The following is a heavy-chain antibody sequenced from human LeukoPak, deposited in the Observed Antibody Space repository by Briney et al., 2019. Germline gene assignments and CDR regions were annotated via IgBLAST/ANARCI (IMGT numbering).Heavy chain of an antibody. V-gene: IGHV3-64*01. J-gene: IGHJ5*02. CDR1: GFTLCSYA. CDR2: ISSNGCST. D-gene: IGHD3-3*01. Sequence: GSLRLSCAASGFTLCSYAMHWVRQAPGKGLEYVSAISSNGCSTYYANSVKGRFTISRDNSKNTLYLQMGSLRAEDMAVYYCARSDDFWSGYHPEFDPWGQGTLVTVSS. CDR3: ARSDDFWSGYHPEFDP.